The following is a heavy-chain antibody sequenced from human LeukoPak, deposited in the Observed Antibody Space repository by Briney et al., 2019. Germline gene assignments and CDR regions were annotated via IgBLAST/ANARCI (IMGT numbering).Heavy chain of an antibody. CDR3: ARERLRSYNWFDP. V-gene: IGHV3-30*01. D-gene: IGHD5-12*01. J-gene: IGHJ5*02. Sequence: GGSLRLSCSASGFIFNNAWMTWVRQAPGKGLEWVAVISYDGSNKYYADSVKGRFTISRDNSKNTLYLQMNSLRAEDTAVYYCARERLRSYNWFDPWGQGTLVTVSS. CDR1: GFIFNNAW. CDR2: ISYDGSNK.